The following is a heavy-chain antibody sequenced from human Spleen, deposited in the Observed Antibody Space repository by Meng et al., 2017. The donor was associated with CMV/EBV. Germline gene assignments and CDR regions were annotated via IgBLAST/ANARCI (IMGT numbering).Heavy chain of an antibody. V-gene: IGHV3-66*02. CDR2: IYSVGTT. D-gene: IGHD3-22*01. CDR1: GFTVSSNY. J-gene: IGHJ4*02. Sequence: GESLKISCAASGFTVSSNYMIWVRQAPGKGLEWASVIYSVGTTHYVDSVKGRFTISRDNSKNTLFLQMNSLTAEDTAVYYCARIDYFDTRVKDYWGQGTLVTVSS. CDR3: ARIDYFDTRVKDY.